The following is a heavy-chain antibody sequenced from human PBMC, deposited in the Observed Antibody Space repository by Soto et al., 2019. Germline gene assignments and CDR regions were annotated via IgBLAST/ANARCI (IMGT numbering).Heavy chain of an antibody. Sequence: GGSLRLSCAASGFTFSSYSMSWVRQAPGKGLEWVSGFRSSGDDGTTYYADSVKGRFTISRDNSKNTLFLQMNSLRAEDTAIYYCAKKVNFGSGSQYFDYWGQGTLVTVSS. CDR1: GFTFSSYS. J-gene: IGHJ4*02. D-gene: IGHD3-10*01. CDR3: AKKVNFGSGSQYFDY. V-gene: IGHV3-23*01. CDR2: FRSSGDDGTT.